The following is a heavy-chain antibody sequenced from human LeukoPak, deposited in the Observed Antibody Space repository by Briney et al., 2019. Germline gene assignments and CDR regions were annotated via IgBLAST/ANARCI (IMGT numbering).Heavy chain of an antibody. V-gene: IGHV1-24*01. Sequence: GASVKVSCKVSGYSLTQLSMHWVRQGIGRGLEWMGGFDPVDGETIYAQKFQGRVTMTENKSTDTAYMELSSLRSDDTAVYYCAILLEDYAFSTGSAKDYWGQGPLVTASS. D-gene: IGHD3-3*01. CDR3: AILLEDYAFSTGSAKDY. CDR2: FDPVDGET. J-gene: IGHJ4*02. CDR1: GYSLTQLS.